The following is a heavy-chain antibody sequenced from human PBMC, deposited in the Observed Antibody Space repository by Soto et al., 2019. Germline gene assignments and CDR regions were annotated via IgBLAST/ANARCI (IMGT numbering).Heavy chain of an antibody. J-gene: IGHJ4*02. D-gene: IGHD3-22*01. CDR2: IYYSGST. V-gene: IGHV4-30-4*01. Sequence: QVQLQESGPGLVKPSQTLSLTCTVSGGSISSGDYYWSWIRQPPGKGLEWIGYIYYSGSTYYKPSLKSRVTISVDTSKNQFSLKLSSVTAADTAVYYCARDNDSSGASFDYWGQGTLVTVSS. CDR1: GGSISSGDYY. CDR3: ARDNDSSGASFDY.